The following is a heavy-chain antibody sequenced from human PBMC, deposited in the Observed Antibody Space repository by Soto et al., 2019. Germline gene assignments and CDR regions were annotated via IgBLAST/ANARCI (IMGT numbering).Heavy chain of an antibody. CDR1: GFTFSDFG. CDR2: ISHDGSKR. V-gene: IGHV3-30*18. Sequence: GGSLRLSCEVSGFTFSDFGLDWVRQAPGKGLEWVAIISHDGSKRFYADSVKGRFTISRDNSKNTLYLQMSSLRPEDTALYYCAKTATYVDGYDNTGYSSEDYWGHGTLVTVYS. J-gene: IGHJ4*01. D-gene: IGHD3-22*01. CDR3: AKTATYVDGYDNTGYSSEDY.